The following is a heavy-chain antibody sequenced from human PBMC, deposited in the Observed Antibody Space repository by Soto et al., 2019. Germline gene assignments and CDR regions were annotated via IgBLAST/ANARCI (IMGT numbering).Heavy chain of an antibody. Sequence: PXGSLRLSCAASGXTLSSYSMSWVRQAPGKGLEWVSAIISSGGSTYYADAVEGRLTISLDNSKDTLYLKMNRMRDEDTALYYCAKGLQCLAFDYWGQGTLVTVSS. D-gene: IGHD6-19*01. V-gene: IGHV3-23*01. CDR3: AKGLQCLAFDY. CDR1: GXTLSSYS. CDR2: IISSGGST. J-gene: IGHJ4*02.